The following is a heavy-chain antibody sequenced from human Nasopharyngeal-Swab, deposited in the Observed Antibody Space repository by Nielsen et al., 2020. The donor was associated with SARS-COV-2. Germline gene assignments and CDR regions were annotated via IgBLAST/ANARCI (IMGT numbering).Heavy chain of an antibody. J-gene: IGHJ4*02. D-gene: IGHD6-19*01. V-gene: IGHV4-59*01. CDR2: IYYSGST. Sequence: SETLSLTCTVSGGSISSYYWSWIRQPPGKGLEWIGYIYYSGSTNYNPSLKGRVTISVDTSKNQFSLKLSSVTAADTAVYYCARTGYSSGWYFILGYWGQGTLVTVSS. CDR1: GGSISSYY. CDR3: ARTGYSSGWYFILGY.